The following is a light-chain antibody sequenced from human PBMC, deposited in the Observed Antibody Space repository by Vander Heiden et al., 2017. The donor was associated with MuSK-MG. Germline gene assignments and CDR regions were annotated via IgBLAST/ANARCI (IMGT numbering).Light chain of an antibody. CDR1: QSISSW. J-gene: IGKJ1*01. Sequence: DIQMTQSPSTLSASVGDRVTITCRASQSISSWLAWYQQRAGKAPKLLIYDASSLESGVSSRFSGSGYGTEFTLTISSRQPDDFAAYYCQQHKSYSPWTFGQGTKVEIK. CDR3: QQHKSYSPWT. V-gene: IGKV1-5*01. CDR2: DAS.